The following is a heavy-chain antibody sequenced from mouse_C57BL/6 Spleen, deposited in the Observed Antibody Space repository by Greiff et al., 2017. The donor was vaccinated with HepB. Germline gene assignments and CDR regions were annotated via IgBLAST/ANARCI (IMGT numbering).Heavy chain of an antibody. J-gene: IGHJ4*01. CDR2: INPNNGGT. V-gene: IGHV1-22*01. CDR3: ARERGLRRDANYAMDY. D-gene: IGHD2-4*01. CDR1: GYTFTDYN. Sequence: EVQLQQSGPELVKPGASVKMSCKASGYTFTDYNMHWVKQSHGKSLEWIGYINPNNGGTSYNQKFKGKATLTVNKSSSTAYMELRSLTSEDSAVYYCARERGLRRDANYAMDYWGQGTSVTVSS.